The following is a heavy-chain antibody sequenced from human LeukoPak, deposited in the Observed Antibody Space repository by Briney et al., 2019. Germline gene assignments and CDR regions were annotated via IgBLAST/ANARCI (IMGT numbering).Heavy chain of an antibody. J-gene: IGHJ4*02. CDR2: IYYSGST. V-gene: IGHV4-39*01. CDR1: GASVSGSAYY. D-gene: IGHD1-26*01. Sequence: SETLSLTCTVSGASVSGSAYYWGWIRQPPGKGLEWIGNIYYSGSTYYNESLESRVTISIDTSKNQFSLKLNSVTAADTAMYYCAKGGGYGLIDYWGQGTLVTVSS. CDR3: AKGGGYGLIDY.